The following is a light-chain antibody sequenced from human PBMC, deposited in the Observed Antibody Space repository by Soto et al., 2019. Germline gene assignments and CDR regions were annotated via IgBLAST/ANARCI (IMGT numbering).Light chain of an antibody. V-gene: IGLV1-44*01. CDR1: NSNIGSNN. J-gene: IGLJ2*01. Sequence: QSVLTQSPSASGTPGQRVTIACSGSNSNIGSNNVNWYRHVPGTAPKLLIFRSDQRPSGVLDRFSGSRSGTSASLVINGLQSGDEAHYYCAAWDDSRYGVVFGGGTKLTVL. CDR3: AAWDDSRYGVV. CDR2: RSD.